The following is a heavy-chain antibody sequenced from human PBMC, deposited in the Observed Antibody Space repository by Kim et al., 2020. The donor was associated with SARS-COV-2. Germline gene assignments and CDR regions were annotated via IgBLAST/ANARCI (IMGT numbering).Heavy chain of an antibody. J-gene: IGHJ4*02. D-gene: IGHD5-12*01. Sequence: GGSLRLSCSASGFTFSSYAMHWVRQAPGKGLEYVSAISSNGGSTYYADSVKGRFTISRDNSKNTLYLQMSSLRAEDTAVYYCVKDRGVGEMATIQISFDYWGQGTLVTVSS. V-gene: IGHV3-64D*09. CDR1: GFTFSSYA. CDR2: ISSNGGST. CDR3: VKDRGVGEMATIQISFDY.